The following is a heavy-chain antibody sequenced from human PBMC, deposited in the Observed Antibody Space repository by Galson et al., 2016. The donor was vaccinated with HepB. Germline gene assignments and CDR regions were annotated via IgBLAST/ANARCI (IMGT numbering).Heavy chain of an antibody. CDR3: ANSTISLLWFGKLLGWFDP. V-gene: IGHV3-23*01. CDR1: GFIFSTYA. Sequence: SLRLSCAASGFIFSTYAMSWVRQAPGKGLEWVSGISASGETTYYADSVKGRFTISRDNSKHTLYLQMNSLRAEDTAVYYCANSTISLLWFGKLLGWFDPWGQGTPVTVSS. D-gene: IGHD3-10*01. CDR2: ISASGETT. J-gene: IGHJ5*02.